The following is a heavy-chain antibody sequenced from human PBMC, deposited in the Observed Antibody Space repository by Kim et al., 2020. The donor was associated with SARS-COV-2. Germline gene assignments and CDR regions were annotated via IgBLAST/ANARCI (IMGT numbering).Heavy chain of an antibody. J-gene: IGHJ3*02. Sequence: GRFTISRDNSKNTLYLQMNSLRAEDTAVYYCANQGLVVPAAMGTDDAFDIWGQGTMVTVSS. CDR3: ANQGLVVPAAMGTDDAFDI. V-gene: IGHV3-23*01. D-gene: IGHD2-2*01.